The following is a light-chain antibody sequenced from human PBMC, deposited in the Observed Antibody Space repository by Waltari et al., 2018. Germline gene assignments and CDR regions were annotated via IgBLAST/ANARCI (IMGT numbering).Light chain of an antibody. CDR3: QSYDSSLGGSVV. CDR1: SANRGSGYE. CDR2: GNN. J-gene: IGLJ2*01. Sequence: QSVLTQPPSVSGAPGERGTISCTGSSANRGSGYEVHWHQPVPGTAPKLLSDGNNNRASGVPDRFSGSKYGTSASVAISGLQAEKGADDYCQSYDSSLGGSVVFGGGTKLTVL. V-gene: IGLV1-40*01.